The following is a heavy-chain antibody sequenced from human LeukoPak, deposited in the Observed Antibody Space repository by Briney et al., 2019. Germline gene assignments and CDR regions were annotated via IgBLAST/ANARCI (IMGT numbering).Heavy chain of an antibody. V-gene: IGHV1-2*02. CDR3: AREANSWYHS. Sequence: ASVKVSCKASGYTLTDYYMHWVRQAPGQGLKWVAWINPSSGATTYAQTFQGRVTLTKDTSINTAYMELSRLTSDDTAMYYCAREANSWYHSWGQGTLVTVSS. D-gene: IGHD2/OR15-2a*01. CDR2: INPSSGAT. CDR1: GYTLTDYY. J-gene: IGHJ4*02.